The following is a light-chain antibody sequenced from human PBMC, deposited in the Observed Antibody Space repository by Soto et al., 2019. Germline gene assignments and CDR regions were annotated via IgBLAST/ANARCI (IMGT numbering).Light chain of an antibody. CDR3: QHFGYPQWT. V-gene: IGKV3-20*01. Sequence: ELVLTQSPGTLSLSPGDSAALSCKASQLGSGNYLSWYQQKSGQAPRLLIYATSTRAPGIPDRFSGSGSATDFSLIISRLEPEDSAVYYSQHFGYPQWTFGRGTKVDI. CDR1: QLGSGNY. CDR2: ATS. J-gene: IGKJ1*01.